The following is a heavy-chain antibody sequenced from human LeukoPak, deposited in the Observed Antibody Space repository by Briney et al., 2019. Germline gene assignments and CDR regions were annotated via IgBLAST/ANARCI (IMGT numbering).Heavy chain of an antibody. CDR1: GYTFTGYY. D-gene: IGHD5-12*01. Sequence: ASVTVSCTGSGYTFTGYYMHWVRQAPGQGREWMGWVNPNSGGTNYAQRFQGRVTMARDTSISTAYMELSRLRSDDMAVYYCAREEEWLRAYDYWGQGTLVTVSS. CDR3: AREEEWLRAYDY. CDR2: VNPNSGGT. J-gene: IGHJ4*02. V-gene: IGHV1-2*02.